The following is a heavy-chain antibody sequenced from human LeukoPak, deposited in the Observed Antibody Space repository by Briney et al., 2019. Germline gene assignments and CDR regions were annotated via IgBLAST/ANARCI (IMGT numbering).Heavy chain of an antibody. V-gene: IGHV3-23*01. D-gene: IGHD6-19*01. CDR2: ISSSAGTT. CDR1: GFTFSSYA. CDR3: ARDGKSSGWYY. J-gene: IGHJ4*02. Sequence: GGSLRLSCAAPGFTFSSYAMSSVRQAPGKGLEWVSAISSSAGTTYYADSVKGRFTISRDNSKNTLYLQMNSLRADDTAVYYCARDGKSSGWYYWGQGTLVTVSS.